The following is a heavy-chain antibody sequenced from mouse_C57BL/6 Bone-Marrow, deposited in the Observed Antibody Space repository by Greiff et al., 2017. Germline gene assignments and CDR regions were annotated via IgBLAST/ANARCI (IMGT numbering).Heavy chain of an antibody. J-gene: IGHJ1*03. Sequence: EVKLMESGAELVRPGSSVKMSCTISGYTFTSYGINWVKQRSGQGLEWIGYFYIGNGYTEYNEKFKGKATLTSDTSSSTAYMQLSSLTSEDSAIYFCAREGATAWYFDVWGTGTTVTVSS. D-gene: IGHD1-2*01. V-gene: IGHV1-58*01. CDR3: AREGATAWYFDV. CDR2: FYIGNGYT. CDR1: GYTFTSYG.